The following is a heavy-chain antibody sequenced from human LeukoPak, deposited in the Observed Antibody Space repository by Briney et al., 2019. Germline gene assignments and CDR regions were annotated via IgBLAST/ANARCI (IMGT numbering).Heavy chain of an antibody. CDR1: GYTFTSNG. Sequence: ASVKVSCKASGYTFTSNGISWVRQAPGQGLEWMGWFSGYNGNTNYAQKFQGRVTMTTDTSTSTAYMELRSLRLDDTAVYYCARQWATIAYYYYYYMDVLGAGTTVTVSS. V-gene: IGHV1-18*01. CDR3: ARQWATIAYYYYYYMDV. J-gene: IGHJ6*03. CDR2: FSGYNGNT. D-gene: IGHD5-12*01.